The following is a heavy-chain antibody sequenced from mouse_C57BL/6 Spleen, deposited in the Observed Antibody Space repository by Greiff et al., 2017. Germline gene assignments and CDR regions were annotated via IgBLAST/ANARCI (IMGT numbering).Heavy chain of an antibody. J-gene: IGHJ4*01. D-gene: IGHD1-1*01. Sequence: QVQLKESGPGLVQPSQSLSITCTVSGFSLTSYGVHWVRQSPGKGLEWLGVIWSGGSTDYNAAFISRLSISKDTSKIQVFFKINSLQADDTALEYCARNYGSSYAMDYWGQGTSVTVSS. CDR2: IWSGGST. CDR1: GFSLTSYG. CDR3: ARNYGSSYAMDY. V-gene: IGHV2-2*01.